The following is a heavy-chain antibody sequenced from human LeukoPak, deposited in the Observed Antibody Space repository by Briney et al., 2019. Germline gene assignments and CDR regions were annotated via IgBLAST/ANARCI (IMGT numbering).Heavy chain of an antibody. CDR2: INHSGST. J-gene: IGHJ6*03. V-gene: IGHV4-34*01. D-gene: IGHD3-16*02. Sequence: SETLSLTCAVYGGSFSGYYWSWIRQPPGKGLEWIGEINHSGSTNYNPSPKSRVTISVDTSKNQFSLKLSSVTAADTAVYYCARKGSLFQLSYYYYYMDVWGKGTTVTVSS. CDR1: GGSFSGYY. CDR3: ARKGSLFQLSYYYYYMDV.